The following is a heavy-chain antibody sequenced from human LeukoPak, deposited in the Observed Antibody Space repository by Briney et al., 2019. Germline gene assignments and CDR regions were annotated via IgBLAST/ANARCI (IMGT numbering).Heavy chain of an antibody. Sequence: SETLSLTCTVSGGSISSSSYYWGWIRQPPGKGLEWIGSIYYSGSTYYNPSLKSRVTISVDTSKNQFSLKLSSVTAADTAVYYCARRQTTLNLEITILEDAFDIWGQGTMVTVSS. D-gene: IGHD3-3*01. V-gene: IGHV4-39*07. J-gene: IGHJ3*02. CDR1: GGSISSSSYY. CDR2: IYYSGST. CDR3: ARRQTTLNLEITILEDAFDI.